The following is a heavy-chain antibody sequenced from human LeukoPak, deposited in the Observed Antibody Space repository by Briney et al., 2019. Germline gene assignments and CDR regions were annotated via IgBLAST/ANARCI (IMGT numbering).Heavy chain of an antibody. CDR1: GFTFSSDW. CDR2: TKQDGSEE. V-gene: IGHV3-7*01. CDR3: ARDLRAGGTWSYGVYFDL. J-gene: IGHJ2*01. D-gene: IGHD4-17*01. Sequence: GGSLRLSCAASGFTFSSDWMNWVRQAPGKGLEWVANTKQDGSEEYYVDSVKGRFTISRDNAKNSLYLQMSSLRAEDTAVYYCARDLRAGGTWSYGVYFDLWGRGTLVTVSS.